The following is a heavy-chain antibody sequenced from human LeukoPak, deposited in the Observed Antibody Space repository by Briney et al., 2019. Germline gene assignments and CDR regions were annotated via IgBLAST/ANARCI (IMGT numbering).Heavy chain of an antibody. CDR1: GFTFSSYA. CDR2: ISYDGSNK. D-gene: IGHD3-22*01. V-gene: IGHV3-30-3*01. J-gene: IGHJ4*02. Sequence: GGSLRLSCAASGFTFSSYAMHWFRQAPGKGLEWVAVISYDGSNKYYADSVKGRFTISRDNSKNTLYLQMNSLRAEDTAVYYCARGGGSVVVTRFDYWGQGTLVTVSS. CDR3: ARGGGSVVVTRFDY.